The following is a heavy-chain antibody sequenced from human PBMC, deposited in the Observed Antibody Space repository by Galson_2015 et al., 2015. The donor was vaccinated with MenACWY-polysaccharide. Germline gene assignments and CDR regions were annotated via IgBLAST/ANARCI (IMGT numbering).Heavy chain of an antibody. CDR1: GFIFNHYG. V-gene: IGHV3-30*18. D-gene: IGHD4-17*01. Sequence: SLRLSCAASGFIFNHYGIHWVRQAPGKGLEWVALISYDETNKHYADSVKGRFTNSRDTSKNVVYLQMNSLRVEDTALYFCAKDNWLRREVLVGDYDYWGQGTLVAISS. CDR3: AKDNWLRREVLVGDYDY. J-gene: IGHJ4*02. CDR2: ISYDETNK.